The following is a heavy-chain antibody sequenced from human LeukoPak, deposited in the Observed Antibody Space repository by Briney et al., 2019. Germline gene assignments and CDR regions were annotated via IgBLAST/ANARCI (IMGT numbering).Heavy chain of an antibody. D-gene: IGHD3-9*01. V-gene: IGHV3-23*01. CDR2: ITGGGSGI. J-gene: IGHJ4*02. Sequence: GGSLRLSCAASGFTFSNYAMSWVRQAPGKGLEWVSAITGGGSGIYYANSMKSRFTISRDNSKNTLYLQINSLSAEDTAVYYCAKWGNYDVLTCYYVSDYWGQGTLVTVSS. CDR3: AKWGNYDVLTCYYVSDY. CDR1: GFTFSNYA.